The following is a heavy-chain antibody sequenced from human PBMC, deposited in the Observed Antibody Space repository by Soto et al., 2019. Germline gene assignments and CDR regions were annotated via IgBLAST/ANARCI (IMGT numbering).Heavy chain of an antibody. D-gene: IGHD3-22*01. J-gene: IGHJ4*02. CDR1: GFTFTSYV. CDR2: ISGGGSTA. CDR3: AKDSNKYSSSLRGRYFDY. Sequence: GGSLRLSCAASGFTFTSYVMSWVRQAPGKGLEWVAGISGGGSTAFYADSVKGRFTISRDNAKNTLVLQMDSLRAEDTAIYYCAKDSNKYSSSLRGRYFDYWGQGTLVTVSS. V-gene: IGHV3-23*01.